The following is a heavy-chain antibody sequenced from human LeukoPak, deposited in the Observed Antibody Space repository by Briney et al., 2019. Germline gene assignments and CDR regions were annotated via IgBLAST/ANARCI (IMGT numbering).Heavy chain of an antibody. D-gene: IGHD1-1*01. J-gene: IGHJ5*02. V-gene: IGHV1-2*04. CDR2: TNPTSGGP. CDR3: AKEVNPATNELDNCFDP. Sequence: GPSLKVSYKAFGYTFPPYYMHWDRPAPGQGLARRDRTNPTSGGPNYAQKFQGWVPITRDTSISTAYMELSRLRSDDTAVYSCAKEVNPATNELDNCFDPWGQGTLVTVSS. CDR1: GYTFPPYY.